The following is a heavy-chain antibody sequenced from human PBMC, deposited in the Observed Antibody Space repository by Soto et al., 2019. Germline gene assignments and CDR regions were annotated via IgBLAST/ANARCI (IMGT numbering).Heavy chain of an antibody. CDR3: ARGEGYYDSSGYYYGAPLANY. Sequence: PSETLSLTCTVSGGSISSGGYYRSWIRQHPGKGLEWIGYIYYSGSTYYNPSLKSRVTISVDTSKNQFSLKLSSVTAADTAVYYCARGEGYYDSSGYYYGAPLANYWGQGTLVTVSS. V-gene: IGHV4-31*03. CDR2: IYYSGST. D-gene: IGHD3-22*01. J-gene: IGHJ4*02. CDR1: GGSISSGGYY.